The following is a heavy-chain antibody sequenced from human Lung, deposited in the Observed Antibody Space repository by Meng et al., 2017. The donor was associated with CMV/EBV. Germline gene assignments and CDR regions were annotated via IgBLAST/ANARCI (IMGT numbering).Heavy chain of an antibody. CDR1: GFSFKDFA. CDR2: IKQDGSEK. V-gene: IGHV3-7*01. D-gene: IGHD3-22*01. Sequence: GGSLRLSCAASGFSFKDFAIHWVRQAPGKGLEWVANIKQDGSEKYYVDSVKGRFTISRDNAKNSLYLQMNSLRAEDTAVYYCARENYYDSSGYPGAFFDYWGQGXLVTVSS. CDR3: ARENYYDSSGYPGAFFDY. J-gene: IGHJ4*02.